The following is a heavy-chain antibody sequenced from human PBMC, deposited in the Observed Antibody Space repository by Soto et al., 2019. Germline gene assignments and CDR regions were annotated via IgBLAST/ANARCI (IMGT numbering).Heavy chain of an antibody. CDR2: VDPNGGGS. V-gene: IGHV1-2*04. CDR1: GYSFTDYK. J-gene: IGHJ4*02. CDR3: ATWVDYGDFEGFDF. Sequence: QGQLLQSGAEVKKPGASVKVSCKTSGYSFTDYKLHWVRQAPGQGLEWMGWVDPNGGGSNSAQKFQWWVTMPWDTSMTTAYVDLTRLTTNDTASYFCATWVDYGDFEGFDFWGQGTLVTVSS. D-gene: IGHD4-17*01.